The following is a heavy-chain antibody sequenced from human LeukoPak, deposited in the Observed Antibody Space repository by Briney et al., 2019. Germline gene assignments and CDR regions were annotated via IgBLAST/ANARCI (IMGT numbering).Heavy chain of an antibody. J-gene: IGHJ5*02. CDR3: ASIVYYGSGSPPIGFDP. V-gene: IGHV4-59*08. Sequence: SETLSLTCTVSGGSISSYYWSWIRQPPGKGLEWIGYIYYSGSTNYNPSLKSRVTISVDTSKNRFSLKLSSVTAADTAVYYCASIVYYGSGSPPIGFDPWGQGTLVTVSS. CDR2: IYYSGST. D-gene: IGHD3-10*01. CDR1: GGSISSYY.